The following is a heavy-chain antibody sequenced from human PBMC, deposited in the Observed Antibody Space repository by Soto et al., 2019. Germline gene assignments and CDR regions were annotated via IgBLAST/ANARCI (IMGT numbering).Heavy chain of an antibody. CDR3: ARGRTTGNWFDP. J-gene: IGHJ5*02. V-gene: IGHV4-31*03. D-gene: IGHD4-17*01. Sequence: PSEALSLTCTVSGGSISSGGYYWSWIRQHPGKGLEWIGYIYYSGSTYYNPSLKSRVTISVDTSKNQFSLKLSSVTAADTAVYYRARGRTTGNWFDPWGQGTLVTVSS. CDR1: GGSISSGGYY. CDR2: IYYSGST.